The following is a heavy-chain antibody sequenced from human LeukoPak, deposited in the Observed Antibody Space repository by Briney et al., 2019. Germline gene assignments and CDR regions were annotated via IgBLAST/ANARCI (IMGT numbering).Heavy chain of an antibody. CDR3: AREYYDILTGYQMGAFDT. V-gene: IGHV3-30*04. D-gene: IGHD3-9*01. J-gene: IGHJ3*02. CDR2: ISYDGGDK. Sequence: GGSLRLSCAASGFTFSSYAMHWVRQAPGKGLEWVSVISYDGGDKYYADSAKGRFTVSRDNSKNTLYLQMNSLRAEDTAVYYCAREYYDILTGYQMGAFDTWGQGTMVTVSS. CDR1: GFTFSSYA.